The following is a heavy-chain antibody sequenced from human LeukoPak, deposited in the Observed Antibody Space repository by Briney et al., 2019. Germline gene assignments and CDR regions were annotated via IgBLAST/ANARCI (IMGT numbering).Heavy chain of an antibody. Sequence: ASVKVSCKASGYTFTSYGISWVRQAPGQGLEWMGWISAYNGNTNYAQKLQGRVTMTRNTSISTAYMELSSLRSEDTAVYYCARGRSGRITIFGVVIESPPGGMDVWGQGTTVTVSS. D-gene: IGHD3-3*01. V-gene: IGHV1-18*01. J-gene: IGHJ6*02. CDR2: ISAYNGNT. CDR1: GYTFTSYG. CDR3: ARGRSGRITIFGVVIESPPGGMDV.